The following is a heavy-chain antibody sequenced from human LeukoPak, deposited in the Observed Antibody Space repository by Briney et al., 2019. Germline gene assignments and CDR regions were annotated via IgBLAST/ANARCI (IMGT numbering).Heavy chain of an antibody. V-gene: IGHV3-30-3*01. Sequence: GGSLRLSCAASGFTFSSYAMHWVRQAPGKGLEWVAVISYDGSSKYYADSVKGRFTISRDDSKNTLYLQMNSLRAEDTAVYYCARAPPYYYDSSGYYYVGAFDIWGQGTMVTVSS. D-gene: IGHD3-22*01. CDR1: GFTFSSYA. J-gene: IGHJ3*02. CDR3: ARAPPYYYDSSGYYYVGAFDI. CDR2: ISYDGSSK.